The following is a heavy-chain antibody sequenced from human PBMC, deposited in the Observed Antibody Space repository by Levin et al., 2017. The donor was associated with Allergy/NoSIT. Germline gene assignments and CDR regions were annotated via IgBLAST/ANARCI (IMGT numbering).Heavy chain of an antibody. J-gene: IGHJ3*02. V-gene: IGHV3-23*01. CDR1: GFTFSSYA. CDR2: ISGSGGRT. CDR3: AKDISSLREYSSSSGAFDI. D-gene: IGHD6-6*01. Sequence: GGSLRLSCAASGFTFSSYAMSWVRQAPGKGLEWVSAISGSGGRTYYADSVKGRFTISRDNSKNTLYLQMNSLRAEDTAVYYCAKDISSLREYSSSSGAFDIWGQGTMVTVSS.